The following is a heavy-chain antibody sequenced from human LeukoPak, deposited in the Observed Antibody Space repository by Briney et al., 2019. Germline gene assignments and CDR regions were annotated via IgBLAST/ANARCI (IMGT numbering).Heavy chain of an antibody. CDR2: ISSSSSTI. V-gene: IGHV3-48*02. CDR3: ARDYGGPTNYYYGMDV. J-gene: IGHJ6*02. CDR1: GFTSSSYS. D-gene: IGHD4-17*01. Sequence: PGGSLRLSCAASGFTSSSYSMNWVRQAPGEGLEWVSYISSSSSTIYYADSVKGRFTISRDNAKNSLYLQMNSLRDEDTAVYYCARDYGGPTNYYYGMDVWGQGTTVTVSS.